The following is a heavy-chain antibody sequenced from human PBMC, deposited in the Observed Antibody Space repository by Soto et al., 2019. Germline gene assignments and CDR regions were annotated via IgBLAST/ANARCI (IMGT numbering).Heavy chain of an antibody. J-gene: IGHJ4*02. Sequence: GGSLRLSCAASGFTLSDHYMDWVRQAPGKGLEWVGRTKNKANRYTTEYAGSVNGRFTISRDDSKNSLYLQMNSLKTEDTAVYYCARWVTGSNDNWGPGTLVTVSS. CDR3: ARWVTGSNDN. CDR2: TKNKANRYTT. CDR1: GFTLSDHY. V-gene: IGHV3-72*01. D-gene: IGHD1-26*01.